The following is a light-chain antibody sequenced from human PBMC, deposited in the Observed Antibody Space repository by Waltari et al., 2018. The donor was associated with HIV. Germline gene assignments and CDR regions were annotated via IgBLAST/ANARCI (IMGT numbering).Light chain of an antibody. CDR1: RAIDRS. V-gene: IGKV1-16*01. CDR3: QQYDDLPRT. J-gene: IGKJ4*01. CDR2: ATS. Sequence: IQMAQSPASLSASIGDRVTITCRSSRAIDRSLAWFQQKPGQSPMALIYATSILHTGVPARFNGSRSGTEFALTIANLEAADFGTYYCQQYDDLPRTFGGGT.